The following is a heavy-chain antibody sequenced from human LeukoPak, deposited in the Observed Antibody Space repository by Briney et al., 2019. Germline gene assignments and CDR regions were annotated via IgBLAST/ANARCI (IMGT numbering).Heavy chain of an antibody. J-gene: IGHJ4*02. V-gene: IGHV4-59*08. CDR2: IYYSGST. Sequence: SETLSLTCTVSGGSIRSYYWSWIRQPPGKGLEWIGYIYYSGSTKYNPSLKSRVTISVDTSKNQFSLKLSSVTAADTAVYYCARGARAGYNLEPFDYWGQGTLVTVSS. CDR1: GGSIRSYY. CDR3: ARGARAGYNLEPFDY. D-gene: IGHD5-24*01.